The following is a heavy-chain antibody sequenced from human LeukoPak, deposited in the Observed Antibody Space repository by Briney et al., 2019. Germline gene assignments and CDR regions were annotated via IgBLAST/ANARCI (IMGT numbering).Heavy chain of an antibody. CDR2: IIPILGIA. CDR3: ASGHYDSSGYYFVDLIDY. CDR1: GGTFSSYA. J-gene: IGHJ4*02. D-gene: IGHD3-22*01. V-gene: IGHV1-69*04. Sequence: ASVKVSCKASGGTFSSYAISWVRRAPGQGLEWMGRIIPILGIANYAQKFQGRVTITADKSTSTAYMELSSLRSEDTAVYYCASGHYDSSGYYFVDLIDYWGQGTLVTVSS.